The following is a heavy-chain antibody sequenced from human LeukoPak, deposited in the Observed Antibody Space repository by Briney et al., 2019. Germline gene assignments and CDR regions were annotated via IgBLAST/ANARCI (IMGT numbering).Heavy chain of an antibody. CDR1: RGSLSNYH. V-gene: IGHV4-59*13. CDR2: ISYSGSA. J-gene: IGHJ3*02. Sequence: SETLSLTCKISRGSLSNYHWSWIRQPPGKGLEWIGYISYSGSANYNPSLQSRVSISLDTSKSQFSLRLSSVTAADTAVYYCATEGDHYDSGTFYKTLDIWGQGTMVTVPS. D-gene: IGHD3-10*01. CDR3: ATEGDHYDSGTFYKTLDI.